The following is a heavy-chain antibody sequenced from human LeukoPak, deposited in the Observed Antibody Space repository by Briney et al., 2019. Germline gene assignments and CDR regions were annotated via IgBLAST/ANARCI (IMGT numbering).Heavy chain of an antibody. CDR1: GFTFSSYA. Sequence: GSLRLSCAASGFTFSSYAMSWVRQAPGKGLEWVAVISYDGSNKYYADSVKGRFTISRDSSKNTLFLHMNTLRAEDTAIYYCAKDRTVGASYWYFDLWGRGTLVTVSS. J-gene: IGHJ2*01. V-gene: IGHV3-30*04. D-gene: IGHD1-26*01. CDR2: ISYDGSNK. CDR3: AKDRTVGASYWYFDL.